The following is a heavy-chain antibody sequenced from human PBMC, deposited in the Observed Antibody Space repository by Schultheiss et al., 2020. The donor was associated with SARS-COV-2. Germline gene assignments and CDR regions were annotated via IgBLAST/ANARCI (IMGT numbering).Heavy chain of an antibody. CDR2: NYKNGDT. CDR3: ARTHMVG. Sequence: GESLKISCAASGFIVSTSYISWVRQAPGKGLEWFAINYKNGDTSFAASVRGRFTISRDNSKNTLYLQMNSLRAEDTAVYYCARTHMVGWGQGTLVTVSS. J-gene: IGHJ4*02. V-gene: IGHV3-66*02. CDR1: GFIVSTSY. D-gene: IGHD2-8*01.